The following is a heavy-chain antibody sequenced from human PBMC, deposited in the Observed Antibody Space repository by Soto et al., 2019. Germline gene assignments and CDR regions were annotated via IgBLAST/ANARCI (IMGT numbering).Heavy chain of an antibody. CDR1: GFTFSIYA. Sequence: EVQLLESGGGLVQPGGSLGLSCAASGFTFSIYAMSWVRQAPGKGPEWVSVINGRGSPTFYADSVKGRFTISRDNSKNTLYLQMNSLRAEDTAIYYCAKHIEGAGNWYFGLWGRGTLVTVSS. J-gene: IGHJ2*01. V-gene: IGHV3-23*01. CDR3: AKHIEGAGNWYFGL. CDR2: INGRGSPT. D-gene: IGHD2-21*01.